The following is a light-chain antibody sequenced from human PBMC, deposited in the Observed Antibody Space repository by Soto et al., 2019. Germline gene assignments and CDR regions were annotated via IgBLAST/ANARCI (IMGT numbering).Light chain of an antibody. J-gene: IGLJ2*01. CDR2: GNS. CDR3: QSYDSSLSVVV. CDR1: SSNIGAGYD. Sequence: QSVLTQPPSVSGAPGQRVTISCTGSSSNIGAGYDVHWYQQLPGTAPKLLIYGNSNRPSGVPDRFSGFKSGTSASLAITGLQAEDEADYYCQSYDSSLSVVVFGGGTKLTVL. V-gene: IGLV1-40*01.